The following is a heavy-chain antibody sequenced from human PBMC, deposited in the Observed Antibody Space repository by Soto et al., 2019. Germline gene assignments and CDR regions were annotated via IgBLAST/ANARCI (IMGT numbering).Heavy chain of an antibody. Sequence: QVQLQESGPGLVKPSETLSLSCTLSDGSMSTYYWNWIRQPPGKGLEWIGYIYYSGSAYYNPSLKSRLKMSVDTSKNQFSLNLTSVTAADTAVYYCARDENWGYVWIDPWSPGTLVTVSS. CDR3: ARDENWGYVWIDP. CDR1: DGSMSTYY. D-gene: IGHD7-27*01. CDR2: IYYSGSA. J-gene: IGHJ5*02. V-gene: IGHV4-59*12.